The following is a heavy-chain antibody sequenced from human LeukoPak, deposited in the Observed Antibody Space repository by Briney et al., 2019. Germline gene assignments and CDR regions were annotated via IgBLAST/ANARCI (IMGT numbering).Heavy chain of an antibody. CDR3: AREVVAATPYYDY. V-gene: IGHV3-66*01. CDR1: GFTFSSYA. Sequence: PGGSLRLSCAASGFTFSSYAMSWVRQAPGKGLEWVSVIYSGGSTYYADSVKGRFTIPRDNSKNTLYLQMNSLRAEDTAVYYCAREVVAATPYYDYWGQGTLVTVSS. J-gene: IGHJ4*02. D-gene: IGHD2-15*01. CDR2: IYSGGST.